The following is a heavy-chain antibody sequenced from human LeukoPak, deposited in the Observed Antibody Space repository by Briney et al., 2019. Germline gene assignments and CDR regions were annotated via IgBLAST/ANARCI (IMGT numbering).Heavy chain of an antibody. CDR3: ARGVNKSRGQQQPPPLRNYYYYYMDV. Sequence: ASVTVSCKASGGTFSSYAISWVRQAPGQGLEWMGGIIPIFGTANYAQKLQGRVTITTDESTSTAYMELSSLRSEDTAVYYCARGVNKSRGQQQPPPLRNYYYYYMDVWGKGTTVTVSS. V-gene: IGHV1-69*05. D-gene: IGHD6-13*01. J-gene: IGHJ6*03. CDR1: GGTFSSYA. CDR2: IIPIFGTA.